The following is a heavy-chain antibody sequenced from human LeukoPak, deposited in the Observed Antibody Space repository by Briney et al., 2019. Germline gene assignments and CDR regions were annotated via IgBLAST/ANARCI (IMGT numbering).Heavy chain of an antibody. CDR2: IYHSGNT. CDR1: GGSISSRNW. CDR3: ARDKGQYGSGTPGFTWFDP. V-gene: IGHV4-4*02. D-gene: IGHD3-10*01. Sequence: SETLSLTCAVSGGSISSRNWWSWVRQSPGKGLEWIGEIYHSGNTNYNPSLKSRVIVSSDTSKNQFSLKLSSVTAADTAVYYCARDKGQYGSGTPGFTWFDPWGQGTLVTVSS. J-gene: IGHJ5*02.